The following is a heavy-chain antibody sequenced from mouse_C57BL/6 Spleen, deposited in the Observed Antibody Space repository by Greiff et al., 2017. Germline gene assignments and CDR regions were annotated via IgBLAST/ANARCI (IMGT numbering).Heavy chain of an antibody. CDR2: ISYDGSN. D-gene: IGHD1-1*01. CDR3: ADYYGSSYEYFDV. V-gene: IGHV3-6*01. Sequence: EVKLVESGPGLVKPSQSLSLTCSVTGYSITSGYYWNWIRQFPGNKLEWMCYISYDGSNNYNPSLKNRISITRDTSKNQFFLKLNSVTTEDTATYYCADYYGSSYEYFDVWGTGTTVTVSS. CDR1: GYSITSGYY. J-gene: IGHJ1*03.